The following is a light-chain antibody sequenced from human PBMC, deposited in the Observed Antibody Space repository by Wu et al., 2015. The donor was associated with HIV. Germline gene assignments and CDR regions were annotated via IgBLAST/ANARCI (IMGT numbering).Light chain of an antibody. V-gene: IGKV1-5*03. CDR2: KAS. CDR3: QEYDDYTWT. CDR1: QGVFMW. Sequence: DIQMTQSPSTLAASVGDTVTITCRASQGVFMWLAWHQQKPGKAPKVLIYKASTLESGVPARFSGSGSGTEFTLTISDLQPEDAATYYCQEYDDYTWTFGQGTKVEIK. J-gene: IGKJ1*01.